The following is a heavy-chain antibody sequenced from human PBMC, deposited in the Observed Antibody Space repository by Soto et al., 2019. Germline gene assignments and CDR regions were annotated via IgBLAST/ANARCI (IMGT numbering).Heavy chain of an antibody. CDR2: IYYSGYT. Sequence: PSETLSLTCTVSGGSISSSSYYWGWIRQPPGKGLEWIGSIYYSGYTYYNPSLKSRVTISVDTSKNQFSLKLSSVTAADTAVYYCARVGSGELRFPFDYWGQGTLVTVSS. D-gene: IGHD3-10*01. CDR3: ARVGSGELRFPFDY. V-gene: IGHV4-39*07. J-gene: IGHJ4*02. CDR1: GGSISSSSYY.